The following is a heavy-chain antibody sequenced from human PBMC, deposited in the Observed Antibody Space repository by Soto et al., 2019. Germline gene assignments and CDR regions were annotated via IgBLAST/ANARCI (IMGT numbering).Heavy chain of an antibody. D-gene: IGHD5-12*01. J-gene: IGHJ4*02. V-gene: IGHV4-30-2*01. CDR3: AAGGGLPRYY. CDR2: IYHSGST. Sequence: QLQLQESGSGQVKRSQTLSLTCAVSGGSISSGGNSWSWIRQPPGKGLEWIGYIYHSGSTYYNPSLKSRVTISVDRSKNQFSLKLSSVTAADTAVYYCAAGGGLPRYYWGQGTLVTVSS. CDR1: GGSISSGGNS.